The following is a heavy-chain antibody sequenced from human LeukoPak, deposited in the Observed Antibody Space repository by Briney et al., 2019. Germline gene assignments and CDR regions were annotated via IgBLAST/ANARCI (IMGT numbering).Heavy chain of an antibody. J-gene: IGHJ4*02. CDR1: GYTFTSYG. Sequence: ASVKVSCKASGYTFTSYGISWVRQAPGQGLEWMGWISAYNGNTNYAQKLQGRVTMTTDTSTSTAYMELWSLRSDDTAVYYCARGYYDSSGYYSVDYWGQGTLVTVSS. CDR3: ARGYYDSSGYYSVDY. V-gene: IGHV1-18*01. CDR2: ISAYNGNT. D-gene: IGHD3-22*01.